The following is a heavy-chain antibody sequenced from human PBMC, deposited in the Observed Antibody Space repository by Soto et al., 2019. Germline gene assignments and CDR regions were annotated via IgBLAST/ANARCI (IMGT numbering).Heavy chain of an antibody. J-gene: IGHJ5*02. CDR2: VKTKSEGETT. V-gene: IGHV3-15*07. CDR3: TTLGPS. CDR1: GFTFGDAW. Sequence: ESGGGWVKPGGSLTLSCVASGFTFGDAWMNWVRQAAGKGLEWVGHVKTKSEGETTDYAAPVKGRFTIWRDDSTNTLYLQMNSLKSEDTGKYFCTTLGPSWGQGTQVTVSS.